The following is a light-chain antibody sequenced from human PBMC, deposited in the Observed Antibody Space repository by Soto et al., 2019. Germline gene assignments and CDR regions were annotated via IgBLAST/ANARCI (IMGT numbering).Light chain of an antibody. CDR3: QQHNDYPLT. Sequence: DIQMTQSPSTLSASVGDRVTITCRASQNINNWLACYQQKPGKAPNHLIYKASTLESGVPSRFSASRSGTEFTLTISSLQPDDFATYYCQQHNDYPLTFGGGTKVEIK. CDR2: KAS. V-gene: IGKV1-5*03. CDR1: QNINNW. J-gene: IGKJ4*01.